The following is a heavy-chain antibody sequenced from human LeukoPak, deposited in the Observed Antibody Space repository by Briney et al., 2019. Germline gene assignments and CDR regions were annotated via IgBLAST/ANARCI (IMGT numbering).Heavy chain of an antibody. CDR1: GFTFSSNG. V-gene: IGHV3-33*01. D-gene: IGHD2-15*01. Sequence: GGSLRLSCAASGFTFSSNGMHWVRQAPGKGLEWVAVIWYDGSNKYYADSVKGRFTISRDNSKNTLYLQMNSLRAEDTAVYYCARAAEDIVVVVAATPEIDYWGQGTLVTVSS. CDR2: IWYDGSNK. CDR3: ARAAEDIVVVVAATPEIDY. J-gene: IGHJ4*02.